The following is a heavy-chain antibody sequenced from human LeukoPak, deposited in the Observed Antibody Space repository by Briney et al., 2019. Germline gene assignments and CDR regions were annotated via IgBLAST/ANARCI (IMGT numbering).Heavy chain of an antibody. Sequence: GVSLRLSCVASVFNLSTYWMSWARQVPGKGVACVANINPDGSGKRYVDSVKGQVTIARDNADKSLSLQMNSQRAEDTAVYYCASWGAGGNSWGQGTLVTVSS. CDR2: INPDGSGK. V-gene: IGHV3-7*01. D-gene: IGHD3-16*01. CDR1: VFNLSTYW. CDR3: ASWGAGGNS. J-gene: IGHJ4*02.